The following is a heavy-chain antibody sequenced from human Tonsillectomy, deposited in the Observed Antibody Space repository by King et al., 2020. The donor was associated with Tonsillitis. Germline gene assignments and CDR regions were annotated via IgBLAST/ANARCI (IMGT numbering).Heavy chain of an antibody. CDR2: IYPGDSDT. CDR1: GYSFTNYW. CDR3: ARHKSYYGSGSYFAEIAY. V-gene: IGHV5-51*01. Sequence: DAQLVQSGAEVKKPGESLKISCQGTGYSFTNYWIGWVRQMPGKGLEWMGIIYPGDSDTRYGPSFQGQVTISADKSISTAYLQWSGLKASDTAMYYCARHKSYYGSGSYFAEIAYWGQGTLLTVSS. J-gene: IGHJ4*02. D-gene: IGHD3-10*01.